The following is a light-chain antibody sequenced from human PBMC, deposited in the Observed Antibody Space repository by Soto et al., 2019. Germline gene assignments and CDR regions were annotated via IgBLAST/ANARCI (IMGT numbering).Light chain of an antibody. V-gene: IGKV3-15*01. CDR1: ETVSTN. CDR2: AAS. J-gene: IGKJ1*01. Sequence: RVVTHSPATLSVSPGEGATLSCRASETVSTNLAWYQQKPGQAPRLLIYAASTRATGVPARFSGSGSGTEFTLTISSLQSEDVAAYYCQQYKSYWRFGQGTKVDIK. CDR3: QQYKSYWR.